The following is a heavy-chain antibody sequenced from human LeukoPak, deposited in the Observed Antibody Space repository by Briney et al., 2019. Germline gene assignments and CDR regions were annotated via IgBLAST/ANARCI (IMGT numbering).Heavy chain of an antibody. CDR1: GGSISSGGYY. CDR3: ARSVDEQWLVRSDY. D-gene: IGHD6-19*01. CDR2: IYYSGST. J-gene: IGHJ4*02. Sequence: SETLSLTCTVSGGSISSGGYYWSWIRQHPGKGLEWIGYIYYSGSTNYNPSLKSRVTISVDTSKNQFSLKLSSVTAADTAVYYCARSVDEQWLVRSDYWGQGTLITVSS. V-gene: IGHV4-61*08.